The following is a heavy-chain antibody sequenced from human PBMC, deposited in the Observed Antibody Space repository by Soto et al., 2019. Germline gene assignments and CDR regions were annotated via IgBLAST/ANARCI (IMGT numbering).Heavy chain of an antibody. D-gene: IGHD2-15*01. J-gene: IGHJ3*01. Sequence: SETLSLTCIVSNGSIIDYNYYWAWVRQPPGKGLEWIGTTYYAGTTYYNPSLKSRVTISVDRSQNQFSLTLASVTAADTAVYYCARRALGHCSGGTCYAGTFDVWGPGTMVTVSS. V-gene: IGHV4-39*01. CDR2: TYYAGTT. CDR3: ARRALGHCSGGTCYAGTFDV. CDR1: NGSIIDYNYY.